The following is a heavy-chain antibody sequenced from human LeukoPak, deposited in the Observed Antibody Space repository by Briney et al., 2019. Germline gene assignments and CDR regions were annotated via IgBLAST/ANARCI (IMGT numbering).Heavy chain of an antibody. D-gene: IGHD2/OR15-2a*01. CDR3: VRNNNNDY. CDR1: GFTFSSYW. Sequence: GGSLRLSCAASGFTFSSYWMTWVRQAPGKGLEWVANIKEDGGEGYYVDSVKGRFTTSRDISLHLQMNSLRAEDTAVYYCVRNNNNDYWGQGTLVTVSS. V-gene: IGHV3-7*03. J-gene: IGHJ4*02. CDR2: IKEDGGEG.